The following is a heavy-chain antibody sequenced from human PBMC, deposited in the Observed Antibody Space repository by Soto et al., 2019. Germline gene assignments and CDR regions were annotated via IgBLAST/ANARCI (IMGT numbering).Heavy chain of an antibody. CDR3: ARDGKVTIFGVVTRTPYGMDV. V-gene: IGHV1-46*01. J-gene: IGHJ6*02. D-gene: IGHD3-3*01. Sequence: ASVKVSCKASGYTFTSYYMHWVRQAPGQGLEWMGIINPSGGSTSYAQKFQGRVTMTRDTSTSTVYMELSSLRSEDTAVYYCARDGKVTIFGVVTRTPYGMDVWGRGTTLTVSS. CDR2: INPSGGST. CDR1: GYTFTSYY.